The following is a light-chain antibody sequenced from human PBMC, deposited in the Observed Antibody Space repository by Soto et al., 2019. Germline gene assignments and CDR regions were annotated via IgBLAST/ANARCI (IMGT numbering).Light chain of an antibody. CDR3: AAWDDSLTGYV. CDR1: SSNIGSNT. J-gene: IGLJ1*01. V-gene: IGLV1-44*01. Sequence: QSLLTQPPSASGTPGQRVTISCSGSSSNIGSNTVNWYQQLPGTAPKLLIYSNNQRPSGVPDRFSGSKSGTSASLAISGLQSEDEADYYCAAWDDSLTGYVFVTGNKVTVL. CDR2: SNN.